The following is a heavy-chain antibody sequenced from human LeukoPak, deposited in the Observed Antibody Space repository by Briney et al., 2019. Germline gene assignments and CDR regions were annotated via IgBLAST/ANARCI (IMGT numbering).Heavy chain of an antibody. J-gene: IGHJ4*02. Sequence: ASLKVSCKASGYTFTSYGISWMRQAPGQGLEWMGWISAYNGNTNYAQKHQGIVTMTTDTSTSTAYLELKRLRPDDTAVYYCARLTDRQQLVLFIDYWGQGTLVTVSS. V-gene: IGHV1-18*01. CDR1: GYTFTSYG. CDR3: ARLTDRQQLVLFIDY. D-gene: IGHD6-13*01. CDR2: ISAYNGNT.